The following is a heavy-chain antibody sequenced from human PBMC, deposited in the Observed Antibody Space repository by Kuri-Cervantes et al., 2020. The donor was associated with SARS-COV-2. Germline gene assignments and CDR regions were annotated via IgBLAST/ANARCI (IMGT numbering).Heavy chain of an antibody. CDR2: TYHSGST. V-gene: IGHV4-4*02. Sequence: GSLRLSCAVSGGSISSSNWWSWVRQPPGKGLEWIGETYHSGSTNYNPSLKSRVTISVDKSKNQFSLKLSSVTAADTAVYYCAKDLRRGYSYGYGDYWGQGTLVSVSS. CDR1: GGSISSSNW. J-gene: IGHJ4*02. CDR3: AKDLRRGYSYGYGDY. D-gene: IGHD5-18*01.